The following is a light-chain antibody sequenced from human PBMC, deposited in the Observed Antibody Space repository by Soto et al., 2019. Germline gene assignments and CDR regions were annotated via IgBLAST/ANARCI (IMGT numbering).Light chain of an antibody. CDR1: QGIGDT. CDR2: GAS. Sequence: EVVMRQSPATLSVSPGEGATLSCRASQGIGDTLAWYQHKPGQAPRLLIYGASSRATGIPDRFSGSGSGTDFTLTISSLEPEDFAVYYCQQRSNWPPTFGPGTKVDIK. CDR3: QQRSNWPPT. J-gene: IGKJ3*01. V-gene: IGKV3-11*01.